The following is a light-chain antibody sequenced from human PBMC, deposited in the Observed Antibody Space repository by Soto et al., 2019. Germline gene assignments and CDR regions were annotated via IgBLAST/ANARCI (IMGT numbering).Light chain of an antibody. J-gene: IGKJ2*01. CDR2: GAA. CDR1: QSVSSN. CDR3: QQYNNWPMST. Sequence: EIVMTQSPATLSVSPGERATLSCRASQSVSSNLAWYQQKPGQAPRLLIYGAATRATGIPARFSGSGSGTAFTLTISSRQSEDFAAYYCQQYNNWPMSTFGQWTKLEIK. V-gene: IGKV3-15*01.